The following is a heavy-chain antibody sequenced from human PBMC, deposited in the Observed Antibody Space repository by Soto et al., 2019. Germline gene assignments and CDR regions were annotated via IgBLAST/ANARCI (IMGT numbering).Heavy chain of an antibody. CDR3: AREDDLWSGYLAQ. V-gene: IGHV4-59*01. J-gene: IGHJ4*02. D-gene: IGHD3-3*01. Sequence: SETLSLTCTVCGGSISSYYWSWIRQPPGKGLELIGYMFYTGSTNYNPSLKSRVTISIDTSKNQFSLKLSSVSAADTAVYYCAREDDLWSGYLAQWGQGTLVTVS. CDR2: MFYTGST. CDR1: GGSISSYY.